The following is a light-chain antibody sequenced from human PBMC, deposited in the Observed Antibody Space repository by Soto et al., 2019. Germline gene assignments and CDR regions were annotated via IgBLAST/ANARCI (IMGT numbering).Light chain of an antibody. J-gene: IGKJ2*01. CDR3: QQYDNWPPYT. V-gene: IGKV3-11*01. CDR2: DAS. Sequence: EIVLTQSPATLSLSPGERATLSCRASQSVSSYLAWYQQKPGQAPRLLIYDASNRATGIPARFSGSGSGTEFTLTISSLQSEDVAVYYCQQYDNWPPYTFGQGTKVDIK. CDR1: QSVSSY.